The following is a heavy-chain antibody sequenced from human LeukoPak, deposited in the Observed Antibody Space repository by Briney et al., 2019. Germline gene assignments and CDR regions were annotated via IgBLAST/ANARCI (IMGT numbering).Heavy chain of an antibody. J-gene: IGHJ3*02. Sequence: ASVKVSCKASGGTFSSYAISWVRQAPGQGLEWMGWISAYNGNTNYAQKLQGRVTMTTDTSTSTAYMELRSLRSDDTAVYYCARDSSGWSKSFDIWGQGTMVTVSS. V-gene: IGHV1-18*01. CDR3: ARDSSGWSKSFDI. CDR2: ISAYNGNT. CDR1: GGTFSSYA. D-gene: IGHD6-19*01.